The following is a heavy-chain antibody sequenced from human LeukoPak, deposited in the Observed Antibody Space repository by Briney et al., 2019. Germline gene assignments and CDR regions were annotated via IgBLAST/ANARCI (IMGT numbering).Heavy chain of an antibody. D-gene: IGHD3-10*01. Sequence: GGSLRLSCAASGFTFNDFAMNCVRHAPGKRLEWVSSITRVSTSISYAESVQGRFTISRDSHKDLLYLQLNSLRGDDTGIYYCTRDRNVFGDPDAFDIWGEGRVVTVSS. CDR2: ITRVSTSI. V-gene: IGHV3-21*01. J-gene: IGHJ3*02. CDR1: GFTFNDFA. CDR3: TRDRNVFGDPDAFDI.